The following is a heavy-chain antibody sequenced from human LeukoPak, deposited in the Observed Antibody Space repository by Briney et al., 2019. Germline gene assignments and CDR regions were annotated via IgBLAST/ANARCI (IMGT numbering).Heavy chain of an antibody. Sequence: KSGGSLRLSCAASGFTFSSYAMSWVRQAPGKGLEWVSAISGSGGSAYYADSVKGRFTISRDNSKNTLYLQMNSLRAEDTAVYCCAKDQSPYSSSSFDYWGQGTLVTVSS. CDR3: AKDQSPYSSSSFDY. D-gene: IGHD6-6*01. CDR2: ISGSGGSA. CDR1: GFTFSSYA. V-gene: IGHV3-23*01. J-gene: IGHJ4*02.